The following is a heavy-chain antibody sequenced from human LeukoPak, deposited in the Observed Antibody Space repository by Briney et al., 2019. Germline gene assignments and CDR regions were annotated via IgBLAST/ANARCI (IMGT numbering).Heavy chain of an antibody. CDR2: IYWDDDK. CDR3: ALHSEVGVVNDY. D-gene: IGHD3-3*01. V-gene: IGHV2-5*02. Sequence: SGPTLVNPTQTLTLTCTFSGFSLSTSGVGVGWIRRPPGKALEWLALIYWDDDKRYSPSLKSRLTITKDTSKNQVVLTMTNMDPVDTATYYCALHSEVGVVNDYWGQGTLVTVSS. J-gene: IGHJ4*02. CDR1: GFSLSTSGVG.